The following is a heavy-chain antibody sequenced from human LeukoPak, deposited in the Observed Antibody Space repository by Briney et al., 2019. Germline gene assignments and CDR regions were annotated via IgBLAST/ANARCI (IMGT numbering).Heavy chain of an antibody. CDR3: ARNPYDILTGFYKNPGGFDY. D-gene: IGHD3-9*01. CDR1: GFTVSSNY. J-gene: IGHJ4*02. Sequence: GGSLRLSCAASGFTVSSNYMSWVRQAPGKGLEWVSVIYRGGSTDYADSVKGRFTISRDNSKNTLYLQMNSLRDEDTAVYYCARNPYDILTGFYKNPGGFDYWGQGTLVSVSS. CDR2: IYRGGST. V-gene: IGHV3-53*01.